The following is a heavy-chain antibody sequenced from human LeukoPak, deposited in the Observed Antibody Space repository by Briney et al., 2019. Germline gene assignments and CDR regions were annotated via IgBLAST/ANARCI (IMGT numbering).Heavy chain of an antibody. J-gene: IGHJ4*02. D-gene: IGHD5-18*01. Sequence: GESRKISGKGSGYSFTSYWITWVRQMPGKGLGWMGRIDPSDSYTNYSPSFQGHVTISSDKSISTAYLQWSSLKASDTAMYYCARRDTTMGNFDYWGQGTLVTVSS. CDR3: ARRDTTMGNFDY. CDR1: GYSFTSYW. CDR2: IDPSDSYT. V-gene: IGHV5-10-1*01.